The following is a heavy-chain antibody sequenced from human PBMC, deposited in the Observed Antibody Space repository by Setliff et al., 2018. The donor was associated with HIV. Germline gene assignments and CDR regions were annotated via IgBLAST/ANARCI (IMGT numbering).Heavy chain of an antibody. J-gene: IGHJ4*02. CDR3: ARGIAALTASFDS. V-gene: IGHV5-51*01. Sequence: GASLTLSCKGSGYSFTSYWIAWVRQKPGKGLEWMGIIFPGDSKMRYSPSFQGRVTLSADKSISTAYLQWSSLQTSDSGMYYCARGIAALTASFDSWGQGSLVTVSS. CDR2: IFPGDSKM. CDR1: GYSFTSYW. D-gene: IGHD2-21*02.